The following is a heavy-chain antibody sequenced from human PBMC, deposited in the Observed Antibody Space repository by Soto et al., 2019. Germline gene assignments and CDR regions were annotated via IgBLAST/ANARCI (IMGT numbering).Heavy chain of an antibody. CDR3: ARDPITMVRGVIIRDYYYSYGMDV. CDR2: IIPIFGTA. D-gene: IGHD3-10*01. J-gene: IGHJ6*02. Sequence: AASVKVSCKASGGTFSSYAISWVRQAPGQGLEWMGGIIPIFGTANYAQKFQGRVTITADESTSTAYMELSSLRSEDTAVYYCARDPITMVRGVIIRDYYYSYGMDVWGQGTTVTVSS. V-gene: IGHV1-69*13. CDR1: GGTFSSYA.